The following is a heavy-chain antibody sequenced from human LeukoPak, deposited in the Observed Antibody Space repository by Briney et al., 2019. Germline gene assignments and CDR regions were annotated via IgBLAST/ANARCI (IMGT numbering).Heavy chain of an antibody. D-gene: IGHD6-6*01. V-gene: IGHV4-31*03. CDR1: GGSISSGGYY. J-gene: IGHJ4*02. CDR2: IYYGGST. Sequence: PSQTLSLTCTVSGGSISSGGYYWSWIRQHPGKGLEWIGYIYYGGSTYYNPSLKSRVTISVDTSKNQFSLKLSSVTAADTAVYYCALVSSSYLSFDYWGQGTLVTVSS. CDR3: ALVSSSYLSFDY.